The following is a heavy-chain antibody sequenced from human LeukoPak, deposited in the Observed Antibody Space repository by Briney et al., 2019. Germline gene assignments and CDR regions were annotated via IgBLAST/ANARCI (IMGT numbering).Heavy chain of an antibody. CDR1: GGSFSGYY. D-gene: IGHD3-10*01. V-gene: IGHV4-59*01. J-gene: IGHJ4*02. Sequence: SETLSHTCAVSGGSFSGYYWSWVRQPPGKGLEWIGYIYYSGSTNYNPSLTSRVTISVDTSKNQFSLKLSSVTAADTAVYYCARLGGSGSYYRDYWGQGTLVTVSS. CDR2: IYYSGST. CDR3: ARLGGSGSYYRDY.